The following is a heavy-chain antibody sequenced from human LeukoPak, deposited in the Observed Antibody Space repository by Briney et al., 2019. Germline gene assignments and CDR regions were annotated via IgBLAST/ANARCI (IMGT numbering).Heavy chain of an antibody. J-gene: IGHJ5*02. V-gene: IGHV3-20*01. CDR3: ARDQVEVGERDGYNFRINWFDP. D-gene: IGHD5-24*01. CDR2: INWNGGST. CDR1: GFTFDDYG. Sequence: GGSLRLSCAASGFTFDDYGMSWVRQAPGKGLEWVSGINWNGGSTGYADSVKGRFTISRDNAKNSLYLQMNSLRAEDTALYHCARDQVEVGERDGYNFRINWFDPWGQGTLVTVSS.